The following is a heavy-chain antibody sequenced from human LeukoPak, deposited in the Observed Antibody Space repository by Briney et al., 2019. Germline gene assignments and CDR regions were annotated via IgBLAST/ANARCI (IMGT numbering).Heavy chain of an antibody. Sequence: GGSLRLSCAASGFTFSSYWMSWVRQAPGKGLEWVANIKQDRSEKYYVDSVKGRFTISRDNAKNSLYLQMNSLRAEDTAVYYCARGGAYYYDSSGYYETYYFDYWGQGTLVTVSS. CDR2: IKQDRSEK. CDR3: ARGGAYYYDSSGYYETYYFDY. D-gene: IGHD3-22*01. CDR1: GFTFSSYW. J-gene: IGHJ4*02. V-gene: IGHV3-7*01.